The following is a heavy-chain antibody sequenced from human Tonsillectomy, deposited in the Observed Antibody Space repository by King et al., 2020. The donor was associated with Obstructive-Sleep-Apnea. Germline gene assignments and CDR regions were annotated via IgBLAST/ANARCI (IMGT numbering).Heavy chain of an antibody. J-gene: IGHJ3*02. D-gene: IGHD1-7*01. V-gene: IGHV3-23*04. CDR3: AKKLDAFDI. Sequence: VQLVESGGGLVQPGGSLRLSCAASGFTFSSYAMSWVRQAPGKGLEWVSGIRYSGGSTFYADSGKGRFTISRDNSKNTLYLQMNSLRAADTAVYYCAKKLDAFDIWGQGTMVTVSS. CDR2: IRYSGGST. CDR1: GFTFSSYA.